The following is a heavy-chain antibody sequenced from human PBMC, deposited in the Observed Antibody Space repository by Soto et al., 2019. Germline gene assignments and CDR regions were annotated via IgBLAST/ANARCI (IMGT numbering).Heavy chain of an antibody. CDR3: AAGLGTNRSGGSSDPTNYYYYYGMDV. CDR1: GFTFTSSA. CDR2: IVVGSGNT. V-gene: IGHV1-58*01. D-gene: IGHD2-15*01. Sequence: ASVKVSCKASGFTFTSSAVQWVRQARGQRLEWIGWIVVGSGNTNYAQKFQERVTITRDMSTSTAYMELSSLRSEDTAVYYCAAGLGTNRSGGSSDPTNYYYYYGMDVWGQGTTVTVSS. J-gene: IGHJ6*02.